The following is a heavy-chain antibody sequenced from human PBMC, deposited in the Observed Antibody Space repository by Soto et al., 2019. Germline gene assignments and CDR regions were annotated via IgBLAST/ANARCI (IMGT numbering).Heavy chain of an antibody. CDR1: GDSISSDNW. J-gene: IGHJ2*01. D-gene: IGHD2-15*01. V-gene: IGHV4-4*02. CDR2: IHHSGGT. Sequence: QVQLQESGPGLVKPSGTLSLTCAVSGDSISSDNWWSWVRQSRGKGLEWLAEIHHSGGTNYNPSLTGRASISLDRPKNQFSLKLRSVTAADTALYHCARDHCIGGNCYSNMGDWYFDVWGSGTLVTVSS. CDR3: ARDHCIGGNCYSNMGDWYFDV.